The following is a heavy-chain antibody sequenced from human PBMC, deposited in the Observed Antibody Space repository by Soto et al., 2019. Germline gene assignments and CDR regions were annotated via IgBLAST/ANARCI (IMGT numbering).Heavy chain of an antibody. D-gene: IGHD2-2*01. V-gene: IGHV4-34*01. CDR3: ARVGYLGYCTSTRCPNFDY. J-gene: IGHJ4*02. CDR2: INHSGRT. CDR1: GGSFSSYY. Sequence: SETLSLTCAVYGGSFSSYYWSWIRQPPGKGLEWIGEINHSGRTNYNPSLKSRVTILVDASKNQFSLKLSSVTAADTAVYYCARVGYLGYCTSTRCPNFDYWGQGTLVTVS.